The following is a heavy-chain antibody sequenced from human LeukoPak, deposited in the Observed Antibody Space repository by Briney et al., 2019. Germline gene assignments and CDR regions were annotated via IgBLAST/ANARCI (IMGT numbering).Heavy chain of an antibody. CDR1: GGSISSYY. D-gene: IGHD3-16*02. V-gene: IGHV4-4*07. J-gene: IGHJ4*02. Sequence: SETLSLTCTVSGGSISSYYWSWIRQPAGKGLEWIGHIYTTGSTNYNPSLKSRVTMSVDTSKNQFSLKLSSVTAADTAVYYCARHQDVWGSYPSPIDYWGQGTLVTVSS. CDR3: ARHQDVWGSYPSPIDY. CDR2: IYTTGST.